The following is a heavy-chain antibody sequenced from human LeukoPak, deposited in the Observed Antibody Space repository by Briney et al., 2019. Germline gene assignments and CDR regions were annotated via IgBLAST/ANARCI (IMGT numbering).Heavy chain of an antibody. CDR1: GDSISSYY. V-gene: IGHV4-4*09. CDR3: ARHSRGSYHFYYYYGMDV. CDR2: IYTSGGT. J-gene: IGHJ6*02. D-gene: IGHD1-26*01. Sequence: SETLSLTCTVSGDSISSYYWSWIRQPPGKGLEWIGYIYTSGGTNYIPSLKGRVTISIDTSKNQFSLKLSSVTAADSAVYYCARHSRGSYHFYYYYGMDVWGQGTTVTVSS.